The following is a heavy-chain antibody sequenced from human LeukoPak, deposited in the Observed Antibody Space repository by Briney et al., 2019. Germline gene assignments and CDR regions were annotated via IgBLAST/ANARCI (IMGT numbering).Heavy chain of an antibody. V-gene: IGHV1-69*06. J-gene: IGHJ3*02. Sequence: SVKVSCKAFGGTFSSYAISWVRQAPGQGLEWMGGIIPIFGTANYAQKFQGRVTITADKSTSTAYMELSSLRSEDTAVYYCARDSGRDYYDSSGYYGVGAFDIWGQGTMVTVSS. CDR2: IIPIFGTA. D-gene: IGHD3-22*01. CDR1: GGTFSSYA. CDR3: ARDSGRDYYDSSGYYGVGAFDI.